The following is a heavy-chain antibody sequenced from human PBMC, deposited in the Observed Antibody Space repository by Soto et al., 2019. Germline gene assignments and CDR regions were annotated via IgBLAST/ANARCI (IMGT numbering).Heavy chain of an antibody. CDR1: GGSISSGGYY. CDR3: AIDRGYDILTGSDLYYGMDV. D-gene: IGHD3-9*01. CDR2: IYYSGST. J-gene: IGHJ6*02. Sequence: PSETLSLTCTVSGGSISSGGYYWSWIRQHPGKGLEWIGYIYYSGSTYYNPSLKSRITISVDTSKNQFSLKLSSVTAADTAVFYCAIDRGYDILTGSDLYYGMDVWGQGTTVTVS. V-gene: IGHV4-31*03.